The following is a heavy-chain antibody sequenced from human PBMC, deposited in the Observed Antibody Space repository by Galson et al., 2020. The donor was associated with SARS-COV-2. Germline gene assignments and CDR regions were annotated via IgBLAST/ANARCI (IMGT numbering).Heavy chain of an antibody. V-gene: IGHV1-69*13. J-gene: IGHJ6*03. CDR3: ARLGGRIFGVVKYYYHYMDV. Sequence: SVKVSCKASGYTFTSYYMHWVRQAPGQGLEYMGGIIPMFGTEKYAQKFQGRVKIIADESTNIAYMELTSLRSEDTAVYYCARLGGRIFGVVKYYYHYMDVWGKGTTVTVSS. CDR2: IIPMFGTE. D-gene: IGHD3-3*02. CDR1: GYTFTSYY.